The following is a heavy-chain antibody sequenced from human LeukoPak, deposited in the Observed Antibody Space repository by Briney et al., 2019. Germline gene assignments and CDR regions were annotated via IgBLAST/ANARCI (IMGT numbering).Heavy chain of an antibody. V-gene: IGHV3-30-3*01. CDR2: ISYDGSNK. J-gene: IGHJ4*02. CDR3: ARDISWGSTIDY. D-gene: IGHD3-16*01. CDR1: GFTFSNYA. Sequence: GGSLRLSCAASGFTFSNYAMHWVRQTPGKGLEWVAVISYDGSNKLYADSVKGRFTISKDNSKNTLYLQMSSLRIEDTAVYYCARDISWGSTIDYWGQGTLVTVSS.